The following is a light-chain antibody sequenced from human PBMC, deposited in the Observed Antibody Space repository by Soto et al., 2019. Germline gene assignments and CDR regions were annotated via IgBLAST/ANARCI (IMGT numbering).Light chain of an antibody. CDR3: TSHTTSTTLPVV. CDR1: SSDVGGYNY. Sequence: QSALTQPASVSGSPGQSITISCTGTSSDVGGYNYVSWYQQYPGKAPKLMIYEVSNRPSGVSNRFSGSKSDNTASLTISGLQAEDEAHYYCTSHTTSTTLPVVFGGGTKLTVL. V-gene: IGLV2-14*01. CDR2: EVS. J-gene: IGLJ2*01.